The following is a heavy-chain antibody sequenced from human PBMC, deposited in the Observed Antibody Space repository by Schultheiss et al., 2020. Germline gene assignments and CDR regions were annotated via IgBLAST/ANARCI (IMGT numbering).Heavy chain of an antibody. V-gene: IGHV3-7*03. CDR1: GFTFNFSW. CDR3: ARQLWLKY. J-gene: IGHJ4*02. Sequence: GGSLRLSCVASGFTFNFSWMTWVRQAPGKGLEWVANINQDGSQKHFVDSVRDRFTISRDNAKSSLFLQMLSLRADDTAVYYCARQLWLKYWGQGTLVTVSS. CDR2: INQDGSQK. D-gene: IGHD2-21*01.